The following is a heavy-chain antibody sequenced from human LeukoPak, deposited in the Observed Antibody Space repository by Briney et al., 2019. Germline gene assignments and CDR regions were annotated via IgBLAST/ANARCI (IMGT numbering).Heavy chain of an antibody. V-gene: IGHV4-4*07. CDR2: VYTSGST. CDR3: ASSGRGYYGSGSYYRFPY. CDR1: GGSISSYY. J-gene: IGHJ4*02. D-gene: IGHD3-10*01. Sequence: SETLSLTCTVSGGSISSYYWAWIRQPAGKGLEWIGRVYTSGSTNYNPSLKSRVTMSIDTSKNQFSLNLSSVTVADTAIYYCASSGRGYYGSGSYYRFPYWGQGTLVTVSS.